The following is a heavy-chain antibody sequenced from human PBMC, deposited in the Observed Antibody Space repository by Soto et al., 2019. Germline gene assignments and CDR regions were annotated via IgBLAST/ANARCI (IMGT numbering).Heavy chain of an antibody. D-gene: IGHD3-16*01. J-gene: IGHJ4*02. V-gene: IGHV3-11*06. Sequence: GGSLRLSCEVSGYTITDHYMTWIRQVPGKGLEWVSYISSDSVYTNYADSVRGRFTISRDNAKNLLYLELSSLRAEDTAVYHCATNIRLDFWGQGTQVTVSS. CDR1: GYTITDHY. CDR3: ATNIRLDF. CDR2: ISSDSVYT.